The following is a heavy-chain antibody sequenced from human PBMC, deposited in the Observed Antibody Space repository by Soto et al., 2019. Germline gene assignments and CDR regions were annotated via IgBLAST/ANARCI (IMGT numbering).Heavy chain of an antibody. Sequence: PGGSLRLSCAASGFTFRTYAMNWVRQAPGKGLEWISAISCSGSFTHYADSVRGRFTISRDNSQNQLYLQMNNLRGDDTAMYYCAKIPTGSGSSKFDYWGQGIQVTVSS. CDR1: GFTFRTYA. CDR2: ISCSGSFT. J-gene: IGHJ4*02. CDR3: AKIPTGSGSSKFDY. D-gene: IGHD3-10*01. V-gene: IGHV3-23*01.